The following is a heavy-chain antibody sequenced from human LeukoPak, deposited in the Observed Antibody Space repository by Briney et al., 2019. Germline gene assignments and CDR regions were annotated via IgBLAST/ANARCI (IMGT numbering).Heavy chain of an antibody. J-gene: IGHJ4*02. V-gene: IGHV1-69*04. CDR2: IIPIFGIV. CDR1: GYTFTSYG. Sequence: GASVKVSCKASGYTFTSYGISWGRPAPGQGVEWMGRIIPIFGIVNYAQKFQGRVTITADKSTSTAYMELSSLRSEDTAVYYCATDRLVNFDYWGQGTLVTVSS. CDR3: ATDRLVNFDY. D-gene: IGHD2-21*01.